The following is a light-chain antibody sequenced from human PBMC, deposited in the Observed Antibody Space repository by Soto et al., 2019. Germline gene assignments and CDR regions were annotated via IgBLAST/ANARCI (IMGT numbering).Light chain of an antibody. Sequence: EIVLTQSPGTLSLSPGERATLSCRASQSVSSNFLAWYQEKPGQAPRLLIYGASSRATGIPDRFSGSGSGTDFTLTISRLEPEDFAVYYCQEYSKWPSRTFGPGTKVDIK. J-gene: IGKJ1*01. CDR2: GAS. V-gene: IGKV3-20*01. CDR1: QSVSSNF. CDR3: QEYSKWPSRT.